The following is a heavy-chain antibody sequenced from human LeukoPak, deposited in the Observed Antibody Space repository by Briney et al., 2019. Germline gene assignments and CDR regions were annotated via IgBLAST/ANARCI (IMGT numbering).Heavy chain of an antibody. J-gene: IGHJ4*02. V-gene: IGHV4-59*01. CDR2: IYYSGST. Sequence: TSETLSLTCTVSGGSISGYYWSWIRQPPGKGLEWIGYIYYSGSTNYNPSLKSRVTISVDTSKNQFSLKLSSVTAADTALYYCARSHSSTSWFFDSWGQGTLVTVSS. CDR1: GGSISGYY. CDR3: ARSHSSTSWFFDS. D-gene: IGHD6-6*01.